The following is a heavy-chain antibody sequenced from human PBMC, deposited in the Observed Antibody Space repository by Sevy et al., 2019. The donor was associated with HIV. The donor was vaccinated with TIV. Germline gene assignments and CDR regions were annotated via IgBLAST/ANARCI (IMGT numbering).Heavy chain of an antibody. D-gene: IGHD3-10*01. V-gene: IGHV3-30*04. J-gene: IGHJ5*01. CDR2: ISYDGSRT. CDR1: GFTFSDYT. Sequence: GGSLRLSCAASGFTFSDYTIHWVRQAPGKGLEWVAVISYDGSRTSYADSVKGRFTISRDNSKNTLFLQMNSLRAADTAVCYCTRVRGLLGWFDSWGQGTLVTVSS. CDR3: TRVRGLLGWFDS.